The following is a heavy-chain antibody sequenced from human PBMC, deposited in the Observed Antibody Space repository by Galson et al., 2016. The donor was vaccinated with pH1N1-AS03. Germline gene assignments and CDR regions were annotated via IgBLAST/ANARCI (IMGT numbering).Heavy chain of an antibody. CDR1: GFTFSSYA. J-gene: IGHJ6*04. Sequence: SLRLSCAASGFTFSSYAMSWVRQAPGKGLEWVSAVSGSGGSTYYADSVKGRFTISRGNSKNTLYLRMNTLRAEDTAVYYCAKGGYCSSLNCRSPSGLMDVWGKGTTVTVSA. CDR2: VSGSGGST. V-gene: IGHV3-23*01. D-gene: IGHD2-2*01. CDR3: AKGGYCSSLNCRSPSGLMDV.